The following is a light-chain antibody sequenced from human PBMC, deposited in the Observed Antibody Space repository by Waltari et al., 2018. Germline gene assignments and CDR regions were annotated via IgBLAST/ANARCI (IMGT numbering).Light chain of an antibody. Sequence: CRASQSVSNNYLAWYQQKPGQAPRLLMYVASTRATGIPDRFSGSGSGTDFTLTISRLEPEDFAVYYCQQYVTSLYTFGQGTKLEIK. CDR1: QSVSNNY. V-gene: IGKV3-20*01. J-gene: IGKJ2*01. CDR3: QQYVTSLYT. CDR2: VAS.